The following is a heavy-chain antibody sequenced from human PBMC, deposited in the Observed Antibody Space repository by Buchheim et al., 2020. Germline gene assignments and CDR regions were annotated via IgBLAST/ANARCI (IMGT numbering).Heavy chain of an antibody. Sequence: QVQLVESGGGVVQPGRSLRLSCAASGFTFSSYGMHWVRQAPGKGLEWVAVISYDGSNKYYADSVKGRFTISRDNSKNTLYLQMNSLRAEDTAVYYCAKDFFFMYYYDSSGYYLPSDWGQGTL. V-gene: IGHV3-30*18. J-gene: IGHJ4*02. CDR3: AKDFFFMYYYDSSGYYLPSD. CDR1: GFTFSSYG. CDR2: ISYDGSNK. D-gene: IGHD3-22*01.